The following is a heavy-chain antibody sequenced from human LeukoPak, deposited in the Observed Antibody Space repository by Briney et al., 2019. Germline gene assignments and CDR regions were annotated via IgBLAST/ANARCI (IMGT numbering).Heavy chain of an antibody. J-gene: IGHJ4*02. CDR2: IYYSGST. CDR3: ARLGSMVRGPLGDY. Sequence: SETLSLTCTVSGGSISSSSYYWGWIRQPPGKGLEWIGSIYYSGSTYYNPSLKSRVTISVDTSKNQFSLKLSSVTAADTAVYYCARLGSMVRGPLGDYWGQGTLVTVSS. V-gene: IGHV4-39*01. CDR1: GGSISSSSYY. D-gene: IGHD3-10*01.